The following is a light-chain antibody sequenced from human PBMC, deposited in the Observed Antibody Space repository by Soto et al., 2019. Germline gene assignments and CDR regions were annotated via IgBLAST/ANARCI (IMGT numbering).Light chain of an antibody. CDR2: ANN. J-gene: IGLJ3*02. Sequence: QSVLTQPPSASGTPGQRVTISCSGSSSNIGSNIVKWFQQLPGTAPKLLMYANNERPSGVPDRFSGSKSGTSASLAISGLQSEDEDDYYCASWDDSLNAWVFGGGTKLTVL. V-gene: IGLV1-44*01. CDR1: SSNIGSNI. CDR3: ASWDDSLNAWV.